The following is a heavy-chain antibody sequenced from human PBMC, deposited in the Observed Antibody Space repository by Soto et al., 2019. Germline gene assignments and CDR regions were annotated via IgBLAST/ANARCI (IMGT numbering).Heavy chain of an antibody. D-gene: IGHD2-21*02. CDR2: ISSSGSTI. Sequence: GGSLRLSCAASGFTFSSYELNWVRQAPGKGLEWISYISSSGSTIYYADSVKGRFTISRDNSKNSLYLQMNSMRAEDTAGYYCARFTVVTPPYYYGMDVWGQGTTVTVSS. CDR3: ARFTVVTPPYYYGMDV. CDR1: GFTFSSYE. J-gene: IGHJ6*02. V-gene: IGHV3-48*03.